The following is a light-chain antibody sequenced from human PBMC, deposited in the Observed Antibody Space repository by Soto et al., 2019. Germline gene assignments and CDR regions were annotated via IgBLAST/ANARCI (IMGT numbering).Light chain of an antibody. Sequence: QSALTQSASVSGSPGQSITISCTGTSSDVGSYNLVSWYQQHPGKAPKLMIYEGSKRPSGVSNRFSGSKSGNTASLTISGIQAEDEADYHCCSYAGSSTYVFGTGTKLTVL. J-gene: IGLJ1*01. CDR1: SSDVGSYNL. V-gene: IGLV2-23*01. CDR3: CSYAGSSTYV. CDR2: EGS.